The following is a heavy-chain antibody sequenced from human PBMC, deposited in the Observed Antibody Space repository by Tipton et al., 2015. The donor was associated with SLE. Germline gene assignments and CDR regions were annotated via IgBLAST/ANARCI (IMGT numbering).Heavy chain of an antibody. CDR1: GGSFKGFY. D-gene: IGHD3-3*01. Sequence: GLVKPSETLSLTCAVFGGSFKGFYWSWIRQSPGKGLEWIGEINHSGSTTYNPSLKIRVAISVDTSKHQFSLNLSSVTAADTAVYYCARLPYFDFWSWYYWGQGTLVTVSS. V-gene: IGHV4-34*01. CDR3: ARLPYFDFWSWYY. CDR2: INHSGST. J-gene: IGHJ4*02.